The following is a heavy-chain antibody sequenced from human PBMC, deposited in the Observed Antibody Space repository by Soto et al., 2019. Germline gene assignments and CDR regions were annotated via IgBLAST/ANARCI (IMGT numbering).Heavy chain of an antibody. J-gene: IGHJ6*02. D-gene: IGHD4-4*01. CDR2: ISSSSSYI. Sequence: GGSLRLSCAASGFTFSSYSMNWVRQAPGKGLEWVSSISSSSSYIYYADSVKGRFTISRDNAKNSLYLQMNSLRAEDPAVYFWARDRATVTPLNPYYYYGVDVWGQGTTVTVSS. V-gene: IGHV3-21*01. CDR3: ARDRATVTPLNPYYYYGVDV. CDR1: GFTFSSYS.